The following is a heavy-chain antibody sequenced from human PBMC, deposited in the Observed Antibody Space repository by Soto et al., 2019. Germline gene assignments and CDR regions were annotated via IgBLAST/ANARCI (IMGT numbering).Heavy chain of an antibody. J-gene: IGHJ4*02. Sequence: GGSLRLSCAASGFTFSSYGMHWVRQAPGKGLEWVAVISYDGSNKYYADSVKGRFTISRDNSKNTLYLQMNSLRAEDTAVYYCANLRTYFDYWGQGTLVTVSS. CDR3: ANLRTYFDY. D-gene: IGHD1-7*01. CDR2: ISYDGSNK. CDR1: GFTFSSYG. V-gene: IGHV3-30*18.